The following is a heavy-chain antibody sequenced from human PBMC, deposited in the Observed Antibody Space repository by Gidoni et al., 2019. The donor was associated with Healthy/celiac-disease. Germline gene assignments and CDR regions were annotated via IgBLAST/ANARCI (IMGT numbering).Heavy chain of an antibody. CDR3: AKDPRWGDGPALYFDL. CDR1: GFPFSSYA. J-gene: IGHJ2*01. V-gene: IGHV3-23*01. Sequence: EVQLLESGGGLVQPGGSLRLSCAASGFPFSSYAMSSVRQAPGKGPAWVSAISGSGGSTYYADSVKGRFTISRDNSKNTLYLQMNSLRAEDTAVYYCAKDPRWGDGPALYFDLWGRGTLVTVSS. D-gene: IGHD2-21*01. CDR2: ISGSGGST.